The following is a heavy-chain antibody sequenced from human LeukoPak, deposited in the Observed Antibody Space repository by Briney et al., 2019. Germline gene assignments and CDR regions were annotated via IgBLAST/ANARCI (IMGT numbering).Heavy chain of an antibody. D-gene: IGHD6-19*01. J-gene: IGHJ5*02. CDR1: GGSISSYY. Sequence: SETLSLTCTVSGGSISSYYWSWLRQPPGKGLEWIGYIYYSGSTNYNPSLKSRVTISVDTSKNQFSLKLSSVTAADTAVYYCARHNGWKTWFDPWGQGTLVTVSS. CDR3: ARHNGWKTWFDP. CDR2: IYYSGST. V-gene: IGHV4-59*08.